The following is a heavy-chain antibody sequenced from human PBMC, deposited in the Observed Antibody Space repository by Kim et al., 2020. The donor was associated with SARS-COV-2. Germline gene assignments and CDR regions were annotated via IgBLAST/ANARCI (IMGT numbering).Heavy chain of an antibody. D-gene: IGHD3-16*01. V-gene: IGHV3-30*18. CDR1: GFTFRSYG. Sequence: GGSLRLSCEASGFTFRSYGMHWVRQAPGKGLEWVAVISYDGSNKYYADSVKGRFTISRDNSKNTLYLQMNSLRAEDTAVYYCAKDSGGLDYWGQGTLVTVSS. J-gene: IGHJ4*02. CDR3: AKDSGGLDY. CDR2: ISYDGSNK.